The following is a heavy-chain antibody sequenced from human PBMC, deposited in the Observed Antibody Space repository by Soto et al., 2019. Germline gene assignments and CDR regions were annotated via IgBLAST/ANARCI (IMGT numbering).Heavy chain of an antibody. CDR2: IWYDGSNK. J-gene: IGHJ4*02. CDR3: ARDRGRGSAPVGY. CDR1: GFTFSSYG. Sequence: PGGSLRLSCAASGFTFSSYGMHWVRQAPGKGLEWVAVIWYDGSNKYYADSVKGRFTISRDNSKNTLYLQMNSLRAEDTAVYYCARDRGRGSAPVGYWGQGTLVTVSS. D-gene: IGHD3-16*01. V-gene: IGHV3-33*01.